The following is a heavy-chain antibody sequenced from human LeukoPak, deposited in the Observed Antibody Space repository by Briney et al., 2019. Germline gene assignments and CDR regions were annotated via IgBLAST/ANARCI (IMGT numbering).Heavy chain of an antibody. V-gene: IGHV3-66*01. D-gene: IGHD6-19*01. J-gene: IGHJ4*02. Sequence: GGSLRLSCAASGFTFSSYSMNWVRQAPGKGLEWVSIIYSGGNTYYADSVKGRFTISRDNAKNSLYLQMNSLRAEDTAVYYCAKAVQQWLSTPAYFDYWGQGTLVTVSS. CDR2: IYSGGNT. CDR3: AKAVQQWLSTPAYFDY. CDR1: GFTFSSYS.